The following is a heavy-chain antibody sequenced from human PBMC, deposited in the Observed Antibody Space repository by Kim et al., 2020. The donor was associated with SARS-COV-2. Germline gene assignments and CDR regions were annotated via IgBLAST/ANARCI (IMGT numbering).Heavy chain of an antibody. CDR3: ARSPDIEATISLDY. D-gene: IGHD5-12*01. Sequence: SPKFQGRVTITRDTSASTAYMELSSLRSEDTAVYYCARSPDIEATISLDYWGQGTLVTVSS. V-gene: IGHV1-3*01. J-gene: IGHJ4*02.